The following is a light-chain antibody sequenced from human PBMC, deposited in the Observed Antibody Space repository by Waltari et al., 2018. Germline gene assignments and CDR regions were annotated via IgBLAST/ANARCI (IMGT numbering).Light chain of an antibody. V-gene: IGLV2-8*01. CDR1: SSDVGGYNY. J-gene: IGLJ2*01. CDR2: EAS. CDR3: SSYGGSNNVV. Sequence: QSALTQPPSASGSPGQSVTISCTGTSSDVGGYNYVSRYQQHPGNAPKLLIYEASQRPSGVPGRFSGSKSGSTASLTVSGLQAEDEADYFCSSYGGSNNVVFGGGTTLTVL.